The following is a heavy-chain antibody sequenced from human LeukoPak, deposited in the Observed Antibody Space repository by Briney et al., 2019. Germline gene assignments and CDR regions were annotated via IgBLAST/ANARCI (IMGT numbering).Heavy chain of an antibody. CDR1: GGSISNYY. J-gene: IGHJ4*02. V-gene: IGHV4-59*01. D-gene: IGHD1-26*01. CDR3: ARGVGATTSPLH. Sequence: SETLSLTCTVSGGSISNYYWSWIRQPPGKGLEWIGYISYSGSTNYNPSLKSRVTISLDTSKNQFSLKLSSVTAADTAVYYCARGVGATTSPLHWGQGTLVTVSS. CDR2: ISYSGST.